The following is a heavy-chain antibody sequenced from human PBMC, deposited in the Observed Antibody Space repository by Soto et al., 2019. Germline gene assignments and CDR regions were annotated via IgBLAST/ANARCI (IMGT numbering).Heavy chain of an antibody. V-gene: IGHV1-18*01. D-gene: IGHD2-15*01. CDR2: ISAYNGNT. CDR1: GYTFTSYG. CDR3: ARRYCSGGSCWVGYYYYGMDV. Sequence: ASVKVSCKASGYTFTSYGISWVRQAPGQGLEWMGWISAYNGNTNYAQKLQGRVTMTTDTSTSTAYMELRSLRSDDTAVHYCARRYCSGGSCWVGYYYYGMDVWGQGTTVTVSS. J-gene: IGHJ6*02.